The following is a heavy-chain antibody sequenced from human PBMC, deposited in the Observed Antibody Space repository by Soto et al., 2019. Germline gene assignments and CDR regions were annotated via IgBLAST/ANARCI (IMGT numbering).Heavy chain of an antibody. J-gene: IGHJ4*02. Sequence: GGSLRLSCAASGFTFSSYGMHWVRQAPGKGLEWVAVISYDGSNKYYADSVKGRFTISRDNSKNTLYLQMNSLRAEDTAVYYCAKPGGVVVPAAFSFDYWGQGTLVTVSS. CDR2: ISYDGSNK. CDR1: GFTFSSYG. V-gene: IGHV3-30*18. CDR3: AKPGGVVVPAAFSFDY. D-gene: IGHD2-2*01.